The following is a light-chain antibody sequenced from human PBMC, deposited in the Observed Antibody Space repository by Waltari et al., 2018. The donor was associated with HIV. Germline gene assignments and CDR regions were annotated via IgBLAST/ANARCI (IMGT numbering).Light chain of an antibody. CDR3: QQGSSFPLT. CDR2: DAS. J-gene: IGKJ4*01. CDR1: RGVATW. V-gene: IGKV1-12*01. Sequence: DIQMTQSPSSLSASIGDRVTLTCRASRGVATWVGWYQQRRGKAPKLLISDASKLQRGVQQRFNGGGSGTHFTLNITGLQADDFGTYFCQQGSSFPLTFGGGTRLDIK.